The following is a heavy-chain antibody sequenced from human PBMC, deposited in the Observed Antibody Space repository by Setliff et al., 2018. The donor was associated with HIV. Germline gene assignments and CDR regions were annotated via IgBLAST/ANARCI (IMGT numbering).Heavy chain of an antibody. CDR1: GGSISSSSYF. CDR3: AQLIAVGGIDY. J-gene: IGHJ4*02. V-gene: IGHV4-39*07. Sequence: SETLSLTCTVSGGSISSSSYFWGWIRQPPGKGLEWIATIHYSGNTYYNPSLKSRVTISVDTSKNQFSLKLTSVTAADTAVYYCAQLIAVGGIDYWGQGTLVTVSS. D-gene: IGHD6-19*01. CDR2: IHYSGNT.